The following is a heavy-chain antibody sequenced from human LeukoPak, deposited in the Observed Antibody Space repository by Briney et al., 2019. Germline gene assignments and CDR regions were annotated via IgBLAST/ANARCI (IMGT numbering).Heavy chain of an antibody. CDR2: ISSSSSYI. J-gene: IGHJ4*02. CDR1: GFTFSSYS. CDR3: STTDPPAVAVFDY. V-gene: IGHV3-21*01. Sequence: GGSLRLSCAASGFTFSSYSMNWVRQAPGKGLEWVSSISSSSSYIYYADSVKGRFTISRDNAKNSLYLQMNSLRAEDTAVYYCSTTDPPAVAVFDYWGQGTLVTVSS. D-gene: IGHD1-26*01.